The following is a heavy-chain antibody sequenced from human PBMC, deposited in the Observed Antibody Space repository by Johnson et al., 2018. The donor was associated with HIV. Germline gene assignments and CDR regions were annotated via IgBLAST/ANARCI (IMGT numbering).Heavy chain of an antibody. Sequence: VQLVESGGGVVQPGRSLRLSCAASGFTFSSYAMHWVRQAPGKGLEWVAVISYDGSNKYYADSVKGRFIISRDNSKNTLYLQMDSLRAEDMAVYYCATEYNCWSGRPDSFDVWGQGTMVTVSS. CDR2: ISYDGSNK. V-gene: IGHV3-30-3*01. CDR3: ATEYNCWSGRPDSFDV. J-gene: IGHJ3*01. CDR1: GFTFSSYA. D-gene: IGHD3-3*01.